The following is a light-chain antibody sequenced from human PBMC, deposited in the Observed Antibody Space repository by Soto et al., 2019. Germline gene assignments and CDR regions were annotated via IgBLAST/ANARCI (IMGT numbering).Light chain of an antibody. CDR3: EQYNSYSPKIT. V-gene: IGKV1-5*01. CDR2: DAS. CDR1: QSISSW. J-gene: IGKJ4*01. Sequence: DIQMTQSPSTLSASVGDRVTITCRASQSISSWLAWYQQKPGKAPKLLIYDASSLESGVPSRFSGSGSWIEFTLTISSLQPDDFATYYCEQYNSYSPKITFGGGTKVEIK.